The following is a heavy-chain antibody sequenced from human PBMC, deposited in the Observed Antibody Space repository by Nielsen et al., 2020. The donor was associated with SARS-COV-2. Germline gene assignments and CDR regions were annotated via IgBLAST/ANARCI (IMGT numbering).Heavy chain of an antibody. V-gene: IGHV4-34*01. CDR3: ARGTTHDYFDY. CDR1: GGSFSGYY. J-gene: IGHJ4*02. CDR2: INHSGST. Sequence: SETLPLTCAVYGGSFSGYYWSWIRQPPGKGLEWIGEINHSGSTNYNPSHKSRVTISVNTSKNQFSLKLSSVTAADTAVYYCARGTTHDYFDYWGQGTLVTVSS. D-gene: IGHD4-17*01.